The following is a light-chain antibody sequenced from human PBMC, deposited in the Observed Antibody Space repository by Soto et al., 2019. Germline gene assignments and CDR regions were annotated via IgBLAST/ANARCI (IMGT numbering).Light chain of an antibody. J-gene: IGKJ1*01. CDR2: GAS. CDR3: QQYGSSPAT. CDR1: QSVSDGY. Sequence: ESELRQSPGTMSLSPGERDTLSCGASQSVSDGYLAWYQQKPGQAPTVLIYGASSRPTGIPDRFSGSGSGTDFTLTISRLEPEDFAVYYCQQYGSSPATFGQGTKVEIK. V-gene: IGKV3-20*01.